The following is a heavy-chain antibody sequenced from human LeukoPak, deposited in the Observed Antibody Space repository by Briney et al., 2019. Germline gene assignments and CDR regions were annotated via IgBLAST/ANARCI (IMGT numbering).Heavy chain of an antibody. CDR2: INPNSGGT. CDR3: ARANQWLVPYFDY. Sequence: ASVKVSCKASGYTFTGYYMHWVRQAPGQGLEWMGWINPNSGGTNYAQKFQGWVTMTRDTSISTAYMELSRLRSDDTAVYYCARANQWLVPYFDYWGQGTLVTVSS. V-gene: IGHV1-2*04. J-gene: IGHJ4*02. CDR1: GYTFTGYY. D-gene: IGHD6-19*01.